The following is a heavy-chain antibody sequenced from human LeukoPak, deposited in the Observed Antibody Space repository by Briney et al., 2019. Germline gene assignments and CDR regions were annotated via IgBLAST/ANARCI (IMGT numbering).Heavy chain of an antibody. CDR3: ARWGRVEMATMELNAIDI. CDR2: IIPIFGTA. Sequence: ASVKVSCKASGGTFSSYAISWVRQAPGQGLEWMGGIIPIFGTANYAQKFQGRVTITTDESTSTAYMELSSLRSEDTAVYYCARWGRVEMATMELNAIDIWGQGTMVTVSS. D-gene: IGHD5-24*01. V-gene: IGHV1-69*05. CDR1: GGTFSSYA. J-gene: IGHJ3*02.